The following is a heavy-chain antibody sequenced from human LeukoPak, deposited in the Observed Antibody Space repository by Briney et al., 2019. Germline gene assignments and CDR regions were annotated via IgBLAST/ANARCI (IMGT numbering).Heavy chain of an antibody. CDR1: GFTFSSYA. D-gene: IGHD1-26*01. Sequence: HPGGSLRLSCAASGFTFSSYAMSWVRQAPGKGLEWVSAIRGSGGSTNYGDSVKSRFTIFRDNSKNTLYLQMKSLRAEDTAVYYCASGGSYPRWGQGTLVTVSS. CDR2: IRGSGGST. CDR3: ASGGSYPR. J-gene: IGHJ4*02. V-gene: IGHV3-23*01.